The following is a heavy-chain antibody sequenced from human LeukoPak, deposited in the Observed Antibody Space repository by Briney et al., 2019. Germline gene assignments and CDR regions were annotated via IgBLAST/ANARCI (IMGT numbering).Heavy chain of an antibody. CDR1: GFTFSSYG. CDR2: IRYDGSNK. J-gene: IGHJ4*02. CDR3: AKSKTREQLVPFDY. V-gene: IGHV3-30*02. Sequence: GGFLRLSCAASGFTFSSYGMHWFRQAPGKGLEWVAFIRYDGSNKYYADSVKGRFTISRDNSKNTLYLQMNSLRAEDTAVYYCAKSKTREQLVPFDYWGQGTLVTVSS. D-gene: IGHD6-6*01.